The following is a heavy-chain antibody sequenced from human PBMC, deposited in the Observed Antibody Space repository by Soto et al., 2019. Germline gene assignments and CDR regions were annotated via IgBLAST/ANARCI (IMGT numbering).Heavy chain of an antibody. Sequence: SVKVPCKASRGTFSSYAISWVRQAPGQGLEWMGGIIPIFGTANYAQKFQGRVTITADESTSTAYMELSSPRSEDTAVYYCARESEYSSSKNWFDPWGQGTLVTVSS. D-gene: IGHD6-6*01. CDR3: ARESEYSSSKNWFDP. J-gene: IGHJ5*02. CDR2: IIPIFGTA. V-gene: IGHV1-69*13. CDR1: RGTFSSYA.